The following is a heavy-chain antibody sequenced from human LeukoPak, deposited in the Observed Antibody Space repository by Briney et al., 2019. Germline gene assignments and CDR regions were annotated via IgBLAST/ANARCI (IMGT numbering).Heavy chain of an antibody. CDR3: ARSTWNNWFDP. CDR2: INPNSGGT. CDR1: GYTSTGYF. V-gene: IGHV1-2*02. J-gene: IGHJ5*02. Sequence: ASVKVSCKASGYTSTGYFIHWVRQAPGQGLEWMGWINPNSGGTSYAQKFQGRVTMTWDTSITTAYMELSRVRSEDTAVYYCARSTWNNWFDPWGQGTLVTVSS. D-gene: IGHD3-3*01.